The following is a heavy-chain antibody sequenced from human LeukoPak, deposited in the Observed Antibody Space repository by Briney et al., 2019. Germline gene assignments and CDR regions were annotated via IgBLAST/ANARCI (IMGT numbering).Heavy chain of an antibody. J-gene: IGHJ5*02. D-gene: IGHD5-12*01. CDR2: TSSSGSTI. V-gene: IGHV3-11*01. CDR3: ARDWGYSGYDEGDWFDP. Sequence: GGSLRLSCAASGFTFSDYCMSWIRQAPGKGLEWVSYTSSSGSTIYYADSVKGRFTISRDNAKNSLYLQMNSLRAEDTAVYYCARDWGYSGYDEGDWFDPWGQGTLVTVSS. CDR1: GFTFSDYC.